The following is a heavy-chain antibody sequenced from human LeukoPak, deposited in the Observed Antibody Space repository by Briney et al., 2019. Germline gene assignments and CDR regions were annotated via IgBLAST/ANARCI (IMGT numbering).Heavy chain of an antibody. CDR3: ARELSSVFDP. J-gene: IGHJ5*02. V-gene: IGHV4-31*03. CDR1: GGSISSGGYY. D-gene: IGHD6-6*01. Sequence: SGTLSLTCTVSGGSISSGGYYWSWIRQHPGKGLEWIGYIYYSGSTYYNPSLKSRVTISVDTSKNQFSLKLSSVTAADTAVYYCARELSSVFDPWGQGTLVTVSS. CDR2: IYYSGST.